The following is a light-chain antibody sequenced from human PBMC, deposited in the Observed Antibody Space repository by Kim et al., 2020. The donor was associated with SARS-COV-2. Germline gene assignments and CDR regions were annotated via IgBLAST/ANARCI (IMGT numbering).Light chain of an antibody. V-gene: IGLV3-25*03. CDR1: ELPKQY. CDR3: QSADSSGTPNWV. Sequence: YELTQPPSVSVSPGQTARITCSGDELPKQYAYWYQQRPGQAPVLLIFKDTERPSGIPERFSGSSSGTTVTLTISGVQAEDEADYYCQSADSSGTPNWVFGGGTKLTVL. J-gene: IGLJ3*02. CDR2: KDT.